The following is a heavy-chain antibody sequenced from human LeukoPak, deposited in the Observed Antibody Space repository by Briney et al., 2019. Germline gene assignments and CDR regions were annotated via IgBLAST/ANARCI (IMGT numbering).Heavy chain of an antibody. CDR1: GLDFRDAW. V-gene: IGHV3-15*01. Sequence: GGSLRLSCVVSGLDFRDAWMSWVRQAPGKGLEWVGRIKSKTDGGTTDYAAPVKGRFTISRDDSKNTLYLQMNSLKTEDTAVYYCTIKNIVGATNYAFDIWGQGTMVTVSS. CDR2: IKSKTDGGTT. CDR3: TIKNIVGATNYAFDI. J-gene: IGHJ3*02. D-gene: IGHD1-26*01.